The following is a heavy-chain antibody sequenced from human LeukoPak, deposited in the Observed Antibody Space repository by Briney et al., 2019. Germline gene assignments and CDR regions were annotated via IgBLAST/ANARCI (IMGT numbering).Heavy chain of an antibody. CDR2: IYDDGSRE. D-gene: IGHD3-3*01. J-gene: IGHJ4*02. CDR1: GFTFSNYG. V-gene: IGHV3-33*01. Sequence: PGGSLRLSCAASGFTFSNYGMHWVRQAPGKGLEWVAVIYDDGSREHFADSVKGRFTISRDNSKNTVVLQMNSLRADDTAVYYCARDLKSGYVDSWGQGTPVTVSS. CDR3: ARDLKSGYVDS.